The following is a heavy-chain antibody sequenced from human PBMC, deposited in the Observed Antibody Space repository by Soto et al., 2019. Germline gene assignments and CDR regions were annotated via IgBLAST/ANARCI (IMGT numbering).Heavy chain of an antibody. CDR2: ISGSGGST. Sequence: EVQLLESGGGLVQPGGSLTLSCAASGFTFSNYAMSWVRQAPGKGLEWVSSISGSGGSTWYADSVKGRFTTSRDNSNKILYLQMDSLRAEDTGVFCAKRPHIAASLHWYIDRWGRGALVSVSS. D-gene: IGHD6-13*01. CDR3: AKRPHIAASLHWYIDR. CDR1: GFTFSNYA. J-gene: IGHJ2*01. V-gene: IGHV3-23*01.